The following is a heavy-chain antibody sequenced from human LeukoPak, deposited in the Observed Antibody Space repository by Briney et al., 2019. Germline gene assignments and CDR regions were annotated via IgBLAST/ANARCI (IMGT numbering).Heavy chain of an antibody. Sequence: GGSLRLSCAASGFTFSSYGMHWVRQSPGKGLEWVAVIWYDGSNKYYADSVKGRFTISRDNSKSTLYLQMNSLRAEDTAVYYCARAPVHPYGMDVWGQGTTVTVSS. V-gene: IGHV3-33*01. J-gene: IGHJ6*02. CDR1: GFTFSSYG. CDR3: ARAPVHPYGMDV. D-gene: IGHD3-10*01. CDR2: IWYDGSNK.